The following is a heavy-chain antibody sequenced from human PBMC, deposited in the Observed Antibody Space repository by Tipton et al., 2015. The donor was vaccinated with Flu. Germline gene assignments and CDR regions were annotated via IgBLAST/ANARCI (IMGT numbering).Heavy chain of an antibody. CDR3: ARDPSLGMPDYFDY. D-gene: IGHD2-2*01. J-gene: IGHJ4*02. Sequence: TLSLTCTVSGGSMRSGSFYWSWIRQPAGKGLEWIGRIYTNGNTDYNPSLKSPVTISIDTSRKQFSLELKSVTAADTAVYYCARDPSLGMPDYFDYWGQGILVTASS. V-gene: IGHV4-61*02. CDR1: GGSMRSGSFY. CDR2: IYTNGNT.